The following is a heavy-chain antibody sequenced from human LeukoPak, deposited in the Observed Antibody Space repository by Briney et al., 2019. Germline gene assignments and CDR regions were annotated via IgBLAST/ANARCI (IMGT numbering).Heavy chain of an antibody. Sequence: GGSLRLSCAASGFTFSSFVMNWVRQAPGKGLEWVSGISFSGTTTKYADSVKGRFTISRDNSKNTLYLQMNSLRAEDTAVYYCARVSGGYYFDYWGQGTLVTVSS. D-gene: IGHD4-23*01. V-gene: IGHV3-23*01. CDR1: GFTFSSFV. CDR3: ARVSGGYYFDY. CDR2: ISFSGTTT. J-gene: IGHJ4*02.